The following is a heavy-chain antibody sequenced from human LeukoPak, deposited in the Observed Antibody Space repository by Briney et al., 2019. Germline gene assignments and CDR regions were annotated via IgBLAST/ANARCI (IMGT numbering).Heavy chain of an antibody. J-gene: IGHJ4*02. CDR2: ISYDGSNK. V-gene: IGHV3-30-3*01. D-gene: IGHD3-22*01. Sequence: HPGGSLRLSCAASGFTFSSYAIHWVRQAPGKGLEWVAVISYDGSNKYYADSVKGRFTISRDNSKNTLYLQMNSLRAEDTAVYYCARGYYYESSGYYTHDYRGQGTLVTVSS. CDR1: GFTFSSYA. CDR3: ARGYYYESSGYYTHDY.